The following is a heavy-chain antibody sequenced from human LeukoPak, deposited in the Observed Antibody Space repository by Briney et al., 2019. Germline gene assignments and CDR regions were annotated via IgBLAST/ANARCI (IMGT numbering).Heavy chain of an antibody. V-gene: IGHV5-10-1*01. Sequence: GESLQISCKGSGYSFTTYWITWVRQMPGKGLEWMGRIDPSDSYTNYSPSFQGHVTLSADKSISTAYLQWSSLRASDTAMYYCAISKKTATPGDYWGQGTLVTVS. CDR1: GYSFTTYW. CDR3: AISKKTATPGDY. J-gene: IGHJ4*02. CDR2: IDPSDSYT. D-gene: IGHD5-18*01.